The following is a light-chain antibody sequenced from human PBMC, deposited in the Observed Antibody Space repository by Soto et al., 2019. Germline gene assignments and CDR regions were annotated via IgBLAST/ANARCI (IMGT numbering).Light chain of an antibody. CDR2: AAS. Sequence: IQMTQSPSSLSASVGDRLSITCRASQVITNDLGWYQQKPGKAPTRLIYAASTLQSGVPSRFSGSGSGTEFTLTFSSLQPEDVATYYCLQLNTYPWTFGQGTKVEIK. CDR3: LQLNTYPWT. V-gene: IGKV1-17*01. CDR1: QVITND. J-gene: IGKJ1*01.